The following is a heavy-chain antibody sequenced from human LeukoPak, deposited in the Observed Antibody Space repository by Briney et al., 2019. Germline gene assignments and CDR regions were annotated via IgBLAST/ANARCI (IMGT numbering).Heavy chain of an antibody. CDR2: INHSGST. V-gene: IGHV4-34*01. CDR3: ARVPDYGDSRSYFDY. D-gene: IGHD4-17*01. Sequence: SETLSLTCAVYGGSFSGYYWSWIRQPPGKGLEWIGEINHSGSTNYNPSLKSRVTISVDTSKNQFSLKLSSVTAADTALYYCARVPDYGDSRSYFDYWGQGTLVTVSS. J-gene: IGHJ4*02. CDR1: GGSFSGYY.